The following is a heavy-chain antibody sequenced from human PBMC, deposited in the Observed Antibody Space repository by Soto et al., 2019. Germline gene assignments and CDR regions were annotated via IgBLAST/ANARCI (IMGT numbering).Heavy chain of an antibody. V-gene: IGHV3-30*19. D-gene: IGHD6-13*01. J-gene: IGHJ4*02. CDR2: ISYDGSNK. CDR1: GFTFSSYG. Sequence: QVQLVESGGGVVQPGRSLRLSCAASGFTFSSYGMHWVRQAPGKGLEWVAVISYDGSNKYYADSVKGRFTISRDNSKNTLYLQMNSLRAEDTAVYYCARGEEYSSSWYFDYWGQGTLVTVSS. CDR3: ARGEEYSSSWYFDY.